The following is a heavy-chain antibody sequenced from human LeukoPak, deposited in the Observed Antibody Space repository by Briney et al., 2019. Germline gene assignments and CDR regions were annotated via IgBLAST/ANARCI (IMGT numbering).Heavy chain of an antibody. Sequence: ASVKVSCKASGYTFTGYYMHWVRQAPGQGLEWMGWINPNSGGTNYAQKFQGRVTMTRDTSISTAYMELSRLRSDDTAVYYCARRLTYHDILTEPWAFDIWGQGTMVAVSS. D-gene: IGHD3-9*01. J-gene: IGHJ3*02. CDR1: GYTFTGYY. CDR2: INPNSGGT. V-gene: IGHV1-2*02. CDR3: ARRLTYHDILTEPWAFDI.